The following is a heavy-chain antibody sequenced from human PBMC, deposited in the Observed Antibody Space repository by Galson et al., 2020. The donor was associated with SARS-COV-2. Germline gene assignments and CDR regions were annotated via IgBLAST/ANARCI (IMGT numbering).Heavy chain of an antibody. V-gene: IGHV1-8*01. CDR3: ARRRTPSGTAYWFFDY. D-gene: IGHD2-21*01. J-gene: IGHJ4*02. CDR2: MNPTSGDT. CDR1: AYAFSVYE. Sequence: ASVKVSCKASAYAFSVYEINWVRQATGQGPEWMGWMNPTSGDTGYAQKFQGRVTMTSDTSINTAYMELNSLTSEDTAVYYCARRRTPSGTAYWFFDYWGQGTVLTVAS.